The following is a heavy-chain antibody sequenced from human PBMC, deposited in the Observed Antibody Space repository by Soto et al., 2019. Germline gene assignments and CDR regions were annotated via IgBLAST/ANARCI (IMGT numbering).Heavy chain of an antibody. J-gene: IGHJ6*02. CDR3: ARFLNWGYNYYYGMDV. V-gene: IGHV4-34*01. CDR1: GGSFSGYY. CDR2: INHSGST. Sequence: PSETLSLTCAVYGGSFSGYYWSWIRQPPGKGLEWIGEINHSGSTNYNPSLKSRVTISVDTSKNQFSLKLSSVTAADTAVYYCARFLNWGYNYYYGMDVWGQGTTVTVSS. D-gene: IGHD7-27*01.